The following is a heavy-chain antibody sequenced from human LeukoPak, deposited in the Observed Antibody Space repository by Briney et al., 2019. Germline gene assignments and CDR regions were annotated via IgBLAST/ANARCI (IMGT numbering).Heavy chain of an antibody. D-gene: IGHD3-3*01. CDR3: AKDYDFWSGPDAFDI. CDR2: IRYEGSNK. V-gene: IGHV3-30*02. J-gene: IGHJ3*02. Sequence: PGGSLRLSCAASGFTFSSYGMHWVRQAPGKGLEWVAFIRYEGSNKYYADSVKGRFTISRDNSKNTLYLQMNSLRAEDTAVYYCAKDYDFWSGPDAFDIWGQGTMVTVSS. CDR1: GFTFSSYG.